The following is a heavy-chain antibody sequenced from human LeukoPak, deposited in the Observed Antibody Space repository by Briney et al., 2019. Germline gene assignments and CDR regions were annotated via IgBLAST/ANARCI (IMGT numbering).Heavy chain of an antibody. CDR2: ITSSSSYI. V-gene: IGHV3-21*01. J-gene: IGHJ6*03. CDR3: ARDPYSGNYGDYYYYYMDV. Sequence: GGSLRLSCAASGFTFSTYYMNWVRQAAGKGLEWVSSITSSSSYIYYADSVKGRFTISRDNAKSSLYLQMNSLRDQDTAVYYCARDPYSGNYGDYYYYYMDVWGKGTTVTISS. D-gene: IGHD1-26*01. CDR1: GFTFSTYY.